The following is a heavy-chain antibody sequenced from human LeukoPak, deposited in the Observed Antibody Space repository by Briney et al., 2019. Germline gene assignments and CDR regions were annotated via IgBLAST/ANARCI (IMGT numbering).Heavy chain of an antibody. D-gene: IGHD2-2*01. CDR3: ARSPTKRVPEDY. CDR1: SGSIFSTNW. CDR2: IFHSGST. Sequence: SGTLSLTCTVSSGSIFSTNWWRWVRQPPGKGLEWIGQIFHSGSTSYSPSLKSRVTISMDKSKNQISLRLTSVTAADTAVYYCARSPTKRVPEDYWGQGTLVTVSS. V-gene: IGHV4-4*02. J-gene: IGHJ4*02.